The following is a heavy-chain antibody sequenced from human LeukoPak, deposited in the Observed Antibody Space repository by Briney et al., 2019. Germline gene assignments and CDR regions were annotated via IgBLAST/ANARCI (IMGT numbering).Heavy chain of an antibody. CDR3: ARTGYYYDSSGYYYDQDVRVLLDY. D-gene: IGHD3-22*01. CDR2: INPDGRDT. Sequence: GGSLRLSCVVSGFTFNRCWMNWVRQAPGKGLEWVAHINPDGRDTYYVDSVKGRFTISRDNAKNSLYLQMNSLRAEDTAVYYCARTGYYYDSSGYYYDQDVRVLLDYWGQGTLVTVSS. V-gene: IGHV3-7*03. J-gene: IGHJ4*02. CDR1: GFTFNRCW.